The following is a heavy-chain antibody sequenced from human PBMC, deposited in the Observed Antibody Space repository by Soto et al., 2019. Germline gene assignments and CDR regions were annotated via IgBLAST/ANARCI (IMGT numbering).Heavy chain of an antibody. D-gene: IGHD7-27*01. CDR2: IYYSGST. CDR1: GGSLSSSSYY. Sequence: PSETLSLTCTVAGGSLSSSSYYWGWIRQPPGKGLEWIGSIYYSGSTYYNPSLKSRVTISVDTSKNQFSLKLSSVTAADTAVYYCARQGPHGANWVRYFDSWGQGTLVTVSS. CDR3: ARQGPHGANWVRYFDS. V-gene: IGHV4-39*01. J-gene: IGHJ4*02.